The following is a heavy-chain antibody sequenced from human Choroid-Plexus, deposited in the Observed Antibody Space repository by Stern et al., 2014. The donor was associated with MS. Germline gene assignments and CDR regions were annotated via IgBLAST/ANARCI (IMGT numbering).Heavy chain of an antibody. J-gene: IGHJ5*02. Sequence: DQLVESGGCVVQPGRPLRLSCVASGFTFGSCAMHWVRQAPGKGLEWVGGVSHDGSYKYYADSVKGRFTISRDNSQNTLYMQMSSLRPEDTAVYYCAKDRQYLTYFFDHWGQGSLVTVSS. CDR3: AKDRQYLTYFFDH. CDR2: VSHDGSYK. V-gene: IGHV3-30*18. D-gene: IGHD2/OR15-2a*01. CDR1: GFTFGSCA.